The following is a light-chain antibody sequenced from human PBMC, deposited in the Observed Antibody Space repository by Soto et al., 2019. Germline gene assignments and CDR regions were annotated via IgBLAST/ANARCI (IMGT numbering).Light chain of an antibody. V-gene: IGLV2-11*01. CDR3: CSYAGSYTHV. J-gene: IGLJ1*01. CDR2: DVS. CDR1: SSDVGGYNY. Sequence: QSALTQPRSVSGSPGQSVTISCTGTSSDVGGYNYVSWYQQHPGKAPKLMIYDVSKRPSEVPDRFSGSKSGNTASLTISGLQAEDEADYYCCSYAGSYTHVFGPGTKVTVL.